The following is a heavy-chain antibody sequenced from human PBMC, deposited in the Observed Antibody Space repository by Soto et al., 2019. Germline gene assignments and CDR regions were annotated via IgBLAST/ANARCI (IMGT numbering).Heavy chain of an antibody. V-gene: IGHV1-3*01. CDR3: ARDTETLGPRANDALDI. D-gene: IGHD3-3*02. J-gene: IGHJ3*02. CDR1: GYTFSAYT. Sequence: ASVKVSCKAAGYTFSAYTMNWVRQAPGQSLEWMGWINVGSGNTRYSQNFQGRVSITRDTSASTVYMELTGLKSEDTAMYYCARDTETLGPRANDALDIWGQGTMVTVSS. CDR2: INVGSGNT.